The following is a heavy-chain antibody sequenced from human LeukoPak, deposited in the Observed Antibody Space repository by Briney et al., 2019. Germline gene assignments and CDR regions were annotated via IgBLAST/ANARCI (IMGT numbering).Heavy chain of an antibody. CDR1: GYSISSGYY. D-gene: IGHD3-22*01. V-gene: IGHV4-38-2*02. Sequence: SETLSLTCTVSGYSISSGYYWGWIRQPPGKGLEWIGSIYHSGSTYYNPSLKSRVTISVDTSKNQFSLKLSSVTAADTAVYYCARRFDVVTLDDAFDIWGQGTMVTVSS. J-gene: IGHJ3*02. CDR3: ARRFDVVTLDDAFDI. CDR2: IYHSGST.